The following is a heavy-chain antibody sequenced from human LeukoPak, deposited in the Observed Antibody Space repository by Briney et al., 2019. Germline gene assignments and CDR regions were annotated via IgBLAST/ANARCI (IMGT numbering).Heavy chain of an antibody. CDR3: AKDSGYYGSGRNNWFDP. Sequence: GGSLRLSCAASGFTVSSNYMSWVRQAPGKGLEWVSVIYSGGSTYYADSVKGRFTISRDNSKNTLYLQMNSLRAEDTAVYYCAKDSGYYGSGRNNWFDPWGQGTLVTVSS. CDR1: GFTVSSNY. D-gene: IGHD3-10*01. CDR2: IYSGGST. V-gene: IGHV3-53*01. J-gene: IGHJ5*02.